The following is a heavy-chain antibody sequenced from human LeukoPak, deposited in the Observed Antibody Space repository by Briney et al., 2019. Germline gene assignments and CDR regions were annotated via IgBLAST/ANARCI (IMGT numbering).Heavy chain of an antibody. CDR3: VREKYCTPTDCLHGRFYFNC. CDR1: GFAFSTYN. V-gene: IGHV3-30*04. Sequence: GGSLRLSCAASGFAFSTYNMHWVRQAPGKGLEWVAVISYDGRNENHAESVKGRFTISRDNSKNTLYLQMNTLRTEDTALYYYVREKYCTPTDCLHGRFYFNCWGQGTLVTVSS. J-gene: IGHJ4*02. CDR2: ISYDGRNE. D-gene: IGHD2-8*01.